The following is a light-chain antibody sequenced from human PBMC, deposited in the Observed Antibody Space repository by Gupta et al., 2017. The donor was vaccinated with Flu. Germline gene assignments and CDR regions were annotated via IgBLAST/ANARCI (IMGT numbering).Light chain of an antibody. CDR1: TLSNKY. CDR3: QSADGSGTYV. V-gene: IGLV3-25*02. CDR2: KDS. J-gene: IGLJ1*01. Sequence: SYEMTQPPSVSVPPGQTARITCSGDTLSNKYVYWYQQKPGQAPVMVMYKDSERPSGIPERFSGSTSGTTATLTIGGVQAEDEADYYCQSADGSGTYVFGSGTKVTVL.